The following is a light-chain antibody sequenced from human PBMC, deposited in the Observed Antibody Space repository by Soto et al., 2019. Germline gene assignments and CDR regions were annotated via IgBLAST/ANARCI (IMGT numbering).Light chain of an antibody. CDR3: SSYTSTNTLV. V-gene: IGLV2-14*03. CDR1: SSDVGGYNS. Sequence: QSALTQPASVSGSPGQSITISCTGTSSDVGGYNSVSWYQQHPDKAPQLMIFDVSNRPSGISDRFSGSKSGNTASLTISGLRAEDEADYYCSSYTSTNTLVFGGGTQLTVL. CDR2: DVS. J-gene: IGLJ2*01.